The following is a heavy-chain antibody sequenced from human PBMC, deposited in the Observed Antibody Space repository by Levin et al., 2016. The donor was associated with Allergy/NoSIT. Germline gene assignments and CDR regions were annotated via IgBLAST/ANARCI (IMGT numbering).Heavy chain of an antibody. D-gene: IGHD3-16*01. CDR3: AADGGLEDEFSI. J-gene: IGHJ3*02. CDR1: GFTINNSH. CDR2: LAGGSGGT. Sequence: SVKVSCKASGFTINNSHVQWVRQSRGQALEWIGWLAGGSGGTIYAQKFQERVRVTSDLSTSTFYLDLSNLTYEDTAVYYCAADGGLEDEFSIWGQGTVITVSS. V-gene: IGHV1-58*01.